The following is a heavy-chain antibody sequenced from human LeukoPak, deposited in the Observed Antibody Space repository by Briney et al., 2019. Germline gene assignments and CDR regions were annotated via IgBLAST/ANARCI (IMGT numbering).Heavy chain of an antibody. CDR2: LSWDSRNI. D-gene: IGHD6-19*01. CDR1: GFTFDDYA. J-gene: IGHJ6*02. V-gene: IGHV3-9*01. Sequence: HTGRSLRLSCAASGFTFDDYAMFWVRQAPGKGLEWVSGLSWDSRNIGYAASVRGRFTISRDNAKNSLYLHMNSLRPEDTAFYYCARGNRDSSGFYYYYGMDVWGQGTTVTVSS. CDR3: ARGNRDSSGFYYYYGMDV.